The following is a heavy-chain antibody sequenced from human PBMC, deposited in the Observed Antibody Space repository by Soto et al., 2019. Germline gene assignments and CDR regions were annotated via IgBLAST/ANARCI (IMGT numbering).Heavy chain of an antibody. CDR1: GFSLSTSGVG. CDR3: AHSRPPRLLDY. V-gene: IGHV2-5*02. Sequence: QITLKESGPTLVKPTQTLTLTGTFSGFSLSTSGVGVGWIRQPPGKALEWLALIYWDDDKRYSPSLESRLTITMDTSKNQVVLTMTNMEPVDTATYYCAHSRPPRLLDYWGQGTLVTVSS. J-gene: IGHJ4*02. CDR2: IYWDDDK.